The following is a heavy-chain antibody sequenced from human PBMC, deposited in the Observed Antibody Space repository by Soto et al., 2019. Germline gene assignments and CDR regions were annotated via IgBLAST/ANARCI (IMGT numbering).Heavy chain of an antibody. D-gene: IGHD3-16*01. CDR3: ARDGGASFGMDV. CDR1: GGTFNSYG. J-gene: IGHJ6*02. Sequence: QVQLVQSGVEVKKPGSSVKVSCKASGGTFNSYGIRWVRQAPGQGREWMGGIIPISAPANHAQKFQGRVTITADESTNTVYMELSSLRYEDTAVYYCARDGGASFGMDVWGQGTTVIVSS. CDR2: IIPISAPA. V-gene: IGHV1-69*01.